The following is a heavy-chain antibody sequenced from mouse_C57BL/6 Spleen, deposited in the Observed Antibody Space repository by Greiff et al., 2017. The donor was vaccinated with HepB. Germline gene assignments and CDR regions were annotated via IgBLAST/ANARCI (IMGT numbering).Heavy chain of an antibody. V-gene: IGHV1-55*01. CDR3: ARGGYSNYAMDY. D-gene: IGHD2-3*01. CDR1: GYTFTSYW. CDR2: IYPGSGST. Sequence: VKLMESGAELVKPGASVKMSCKASGYTFTSYWITWVKQRPGQGLEWIGDIYPGSGSTNYNEKFKSKATLTVDTSSSTAYMQLSSLTSEDSAVYYCARGGYSNYAMDYWGQGTSVTVSS. J-gene: IGHJ4*01.